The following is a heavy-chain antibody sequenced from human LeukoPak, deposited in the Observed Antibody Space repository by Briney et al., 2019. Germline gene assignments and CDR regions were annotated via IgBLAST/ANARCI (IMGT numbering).Heavy chain of an antibody. Sequence: SETLSLTCTVSGGWGGDYYWSWIRQPPGKGLEWIGYIYYNGNTFYTPSLKSRVTISFDASKNQFSLKLNSVTAADTAVYYCARQCCPAVAGTFFDYWGQGTPVTVSS. V-gene: IGHV4-30-4*01. D-gene: IGHD6-19*01. CDR3: ARQCCPAVAGTFFDY. CDR1: GGWGGDYY. J-gene: IGHJ4*02. CDR2: IYYNGNT.